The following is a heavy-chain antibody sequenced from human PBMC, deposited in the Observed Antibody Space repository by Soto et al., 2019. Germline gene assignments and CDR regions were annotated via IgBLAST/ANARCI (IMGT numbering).Heavy chain of an antibody. CDR1: GYTFTGYY. D-gene: IGHD3-3*01. CDR3: ARSPTLDYDFWSGYPVPLDY. V-gene: IGHV1-2*02. CDR2: INPNSGGT. Sequence: ASVNVSCKASGYTFTGYYIHWVRQAPGQGLEWMGWINPNSGGTNYAQKFQGRVTMTRDTSISTAYMELSRLRSDDTAVYYCARSPTLDYDFWSGYPVPLDYWGQGTLVTVSS. J-gene: IGHJ4*02.